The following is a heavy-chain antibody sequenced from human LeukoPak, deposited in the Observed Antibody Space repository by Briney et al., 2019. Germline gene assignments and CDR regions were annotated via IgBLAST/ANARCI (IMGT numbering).Heavy chain of an antibody. CDR2: ISAYNGNT. CDR3: ARAIAVAGPNMN. V-gene: IGHV1-18*01. D-gene: IGHD6-19*01. CDR1: GHTFTSYG. Sequence: ASVKVSCKASGHTFTSYGISWVRQAPGQGLEWMGWISAYNGNTNYAQKLQGRVTMTTDTSTSTAYMELRSLGSDDTAVYYCARAIAVAGPNMNWGQGTLVTVSS. J-gene: IGHJ4*02.